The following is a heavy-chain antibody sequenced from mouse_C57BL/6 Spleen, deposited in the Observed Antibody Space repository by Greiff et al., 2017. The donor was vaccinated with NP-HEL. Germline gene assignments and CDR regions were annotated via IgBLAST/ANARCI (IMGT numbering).Heavy chain of an antibody. V-gene: IGHV2-2*01. Sequence: QVQLQQSGPGLVQPSQSLSITCTVSGFSLTSYGVHWVRQSPGKGLEWLGVIWSGGSTDYNAAFISRLSISKDNSKSQVFFKMNSLQADDTAIYYCARGRMVTTFYFDYWGQGTTLTVSS. D-gene: IGHD2-3*01. CDR2: IWSGGST. CDR3: ARGRMVTTFYFDY. CDR1: GFSLTSYG. J-gene: IGHJ2*01.